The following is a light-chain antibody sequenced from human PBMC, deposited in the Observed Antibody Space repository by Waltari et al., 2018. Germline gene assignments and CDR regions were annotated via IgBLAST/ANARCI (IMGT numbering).Light chain of an antibody. J-gene: IGKJ1*01. CDR3: QKHDRLPAT. Sequence: EIVLTQSPDPLSLSPGERATLSCRASQSIGRYLVWYQQKPGQAPRLLIYGASTRASGIPDRFSGSGSGTDVSLTISRLELEDVAVYHCQKHDRLPATFGQGTKVEIK. CDR1: QSIGRY. CDR2: GAS. V-gene: IGKV3-20*01.